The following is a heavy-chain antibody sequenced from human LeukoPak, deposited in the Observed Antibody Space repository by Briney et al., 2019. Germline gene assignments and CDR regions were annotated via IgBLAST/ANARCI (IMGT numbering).Heavy chain of an antibody. CDR1: GYSFTSYR. CDR2: IYPGDSDT. Sequence: GESLKISCKGSGYSFTSYRIGWARQMPGKGLEWMGIIYPGDSDTRYSPSFQGQVTISADKSISTAYLQWSSLKASDTAMYYCARRDVVVVAARLGAFDIWGQGTMVTVSS. CDR3: ARRDVVVVAARLGAFDI. J-gene: IGHJ3*02. D-gene: IGHD2-15*01. V-gene: IGHV5-51*01.